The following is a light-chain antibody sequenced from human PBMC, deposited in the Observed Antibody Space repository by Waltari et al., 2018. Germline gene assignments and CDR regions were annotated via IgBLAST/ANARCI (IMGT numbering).Light chain of an antibody. Sequence: DIQMTQSPSSLSASVGDRVTITCQASQGIGNNLNWYQQKPGKAPKLLIYWASSLQSGIPSRFSGSGSGTDFTLIISSLQPEDFATYYCQQGYSHPYSFGQGTKVEIK. CDR3: QQGYSHPYS. V-gene: IGKV1-39*01. CDR2: WAS. J-gene: IGKJ2*03. CDR1: QGIGNN.